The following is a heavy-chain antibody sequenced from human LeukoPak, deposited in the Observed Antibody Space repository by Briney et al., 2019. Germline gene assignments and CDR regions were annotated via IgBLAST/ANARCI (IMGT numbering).Heavy chain of an antibody. CDR3: AKTNYYDTTDDTPYTTHFDY. Sequence: GGSLRLSCAASGFTFTKYAMSWVRQAAGKGLEWVSAIGGSGTKTFYAESVKGRFTISRDNSNNILFLQMDSLRAEDTAMYYCAKTNYYDTTDDTPYTTHFDYWGQGALVTVSS. J-gene: IGHJ4*02. CDR2: IGGSGTKT. CDR1: GFTFTKYA. D-gene: IGHD3-22*01. V-gene: IGHV3-23*01.